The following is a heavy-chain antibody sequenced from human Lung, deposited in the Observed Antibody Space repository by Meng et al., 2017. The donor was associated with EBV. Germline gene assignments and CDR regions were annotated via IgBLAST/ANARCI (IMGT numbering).Heavy chain of an antibody. CDR2: INAGNGNT. V-gene: IGHV1-3*01. D-gene: IGHD2-2*01. CDR3: VRTGCSSSSCYDY. Sequence: QVQRVECGAEVKKPGASVKFSCKASGYSFTTYAMHWVRQAPGQRLEWMGWINAGNGNTKYSEKFQSRVTITRDTAASTAYMELSSLRSEDTAVYYCVRTGCSSSSCYDYWGQGTLVTVSS. CDR1: GYSFTTYA. J-gene: IGHJ4*02.